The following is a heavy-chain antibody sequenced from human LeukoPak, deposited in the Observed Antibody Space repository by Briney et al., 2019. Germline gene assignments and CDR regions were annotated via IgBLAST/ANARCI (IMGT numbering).Heavy chain of an antibody. CDR3: AKEGRLKPPDY. J-gene: IGHJ4*02. CDR2: ISYDGSNK. Sequence: GGSLRLSCAVSGFTFSTYVMLWVRQPPGKGLEWVAVISYDGSNKYYADSVKGRFTISRVNTKNTLYLQMNSLTAEDTAVYYCAKEGRLKPPDYWGQGTLVTVSS. V-gene: IGHV3-30*18. CDR1: GFTFSTYV.